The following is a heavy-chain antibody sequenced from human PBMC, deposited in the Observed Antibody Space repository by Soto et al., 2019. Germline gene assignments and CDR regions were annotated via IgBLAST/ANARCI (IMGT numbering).Heavy chain of an antibody. D-gene: IGHD3-16*01. CDR2: ISYDGNKI. CDR3: ANQYEYIWGTYGDY. Sequence: QVQLVESGGGVVQPGRSLRLSCEGFGFTFSSYFMHWVRQAPGEGLEWVAAISYDGNKIHYADSVKGRFSISRDNSKNTMYLQMNNLRIEDTAMYYCANQYEYIWGTYGDYWGQGTLVTVSS. V-gene: IGHV3-30*18. J-gene: IGHJ4*02. CDR1: GFTFSSYF.